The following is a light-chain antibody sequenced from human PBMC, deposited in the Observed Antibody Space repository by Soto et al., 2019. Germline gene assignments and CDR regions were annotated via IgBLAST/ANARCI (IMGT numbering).Light chain of an antibody. Sequence: QSALTQPASVSGSPGQSITISCTGTSSDVGSFTLVSWYLQYPGKGPKLIIYEDSRRPSGVSNRFTGSKSGNTASLTISGLQAEDEADYYCYSYTTTSTVIFGGGTKVTVL. V-gene: IGLV2-23*01. CDR1: SSDVGSFTL. CDR3: YSYTTTSTVI. CDR2: EDS. J-gene: IGLJ2*01.